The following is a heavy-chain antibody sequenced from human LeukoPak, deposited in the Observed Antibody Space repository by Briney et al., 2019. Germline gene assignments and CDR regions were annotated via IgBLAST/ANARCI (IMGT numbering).Heavy chain of an antibody. CDR2: ISGSGGST. D-gene: IGHD6-13*01. CDR1: GFTFSNYA. CDR3: AKARDVAAAVFDY. Sequence: GGSLRLSCAASGFTFSNYAMNWVRQAPGKGLEWVSGISGSGGSTYYADSVKGRFTISRDNSKNTLYLRMNSLRAEDTAVYYCAKARDVAAAVFDYWGQGTLVTVSS. V-gene: IGHV3-23*01. J-gene: IGHJ4*02.